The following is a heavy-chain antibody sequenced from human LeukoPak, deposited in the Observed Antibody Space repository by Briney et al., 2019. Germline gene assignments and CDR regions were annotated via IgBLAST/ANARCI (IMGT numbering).Heavy chain of an antibody. D-gene: IGHD2-8*01. Sequence: GESLKISCKGSGYTFTSYWIGWVRQMPGKGLEWMGIIYPSDSDTRYSPSFQGQVTFSADKSISTAYLQWSSLKASDTAMYYCARRLYTTPSHFDYWGQGTLVTVSS. V-gene: IGHV5-51*01. CDR3: ARRLYTTPSHFDY. CDR2: IYPSDSDT. J-gene: IGHJ4*02. CDR1: GYTFTSYW.